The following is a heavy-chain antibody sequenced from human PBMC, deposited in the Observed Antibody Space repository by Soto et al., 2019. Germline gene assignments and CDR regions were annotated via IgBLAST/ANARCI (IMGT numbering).Heavy chain of an antibody. V-gene: IGHV4-31*03. J-gene: IGHJ4*02. CDR1: CGSISSGEYY. CDR3: ARDRYGVPRGDYFGS. Sequence: QVQLQESGPGLVKPSQTLSLTCTVSCGSISSGEYYWSWNRQHPGKGLEWIGYIYYSGSNCYNPSLKSRVSISVDTSKNQVALSLSSVTAADTAIYYLARDRYGVPRGDYFGSLGPGSLVTVS. CDR2: IYYSGSN. D-gene: IGHD4-17*01.